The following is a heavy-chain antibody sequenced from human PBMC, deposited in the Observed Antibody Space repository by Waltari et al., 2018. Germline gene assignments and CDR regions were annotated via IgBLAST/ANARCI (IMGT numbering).Heavy chain of an antibody. CDR2: FDPEDGET. V-gene: IGHV1-24*01. D-gene: IGHD3-10*01. CDR1: GYTLTELS. CDR3: ATLTVTMVRGVEFDP. J-gene: IGHJ5*02. Sequence: QVQLVQSGAEVKKPGASVKVSCKVSGYTLTELSMHWVRQAPGKGLEWMGGFDPEDGETTYAQKFQGRVTLTEDTSTDTAYIELSILRSEDTAVYYCATLTVTMVRGVEFDPWGQGTLVTVSS.